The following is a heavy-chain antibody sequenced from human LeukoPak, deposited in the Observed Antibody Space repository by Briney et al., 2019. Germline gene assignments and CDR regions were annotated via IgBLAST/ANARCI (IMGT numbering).Heavy chain of an antibody. J-gene: IGHJ3*02. Sequence: GGSLRLSCAASGFTFSSYAMSWVRQAPGKGLEWVSAISGSGGSTYYADSVKGRFTISRDNSKNTLYLQMNSLKTEDTAVYYCTTPGPFGTMIVVVKESDAFDIWGQGTMVTVSS. CDR2: ISGSGGST. V-gene: IGHV3-23*01. D-gene: IGHD3-22*01. CDR1: GFTFSSYA. CDR3: TTPGPFGTMIVVVKESDAFDI.